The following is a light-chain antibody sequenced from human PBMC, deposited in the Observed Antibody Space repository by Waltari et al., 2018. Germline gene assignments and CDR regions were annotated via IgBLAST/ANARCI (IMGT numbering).Light chain of an antibody. Sequence: QSVLTQPASVSGSPGQSITISCTGTNSDVGGYHYVSWYQQYPGKAPRLMIYDVTKRPSGVSNRFSGSKSGNTASLTISGLQAEDEADYYCSSYTSSGTLRIFGGGTKVTAL. V-gene: IGLV2-14*01. J-gene: IGLJ2*01. CDR2: DVT. CDR3: SSYTSSGTLRI. CDR1: NSDVGGYHY.